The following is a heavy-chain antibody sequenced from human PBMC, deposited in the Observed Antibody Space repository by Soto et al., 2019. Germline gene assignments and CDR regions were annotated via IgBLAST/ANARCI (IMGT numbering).Heavy chain of an antibody. CDR2: IYYSGST. J-gene: IGHJ4*02. CDR1: GGSISSYY. Sequence: SETLSLTXTVSGGSISSYYWSWIRQPPGKGLEWIGYIYYSGSTNYNPSLKSRVTISVDTSTSTAYMELRSLRSDDTAVYYCARLMYYYDSSGYYLDYWGQGTLVTVSS. V-gene: IGHV4-59*01. D-gene: IGHD3-22*01. CDR3: ARLMYYYDSSGYYLDY.